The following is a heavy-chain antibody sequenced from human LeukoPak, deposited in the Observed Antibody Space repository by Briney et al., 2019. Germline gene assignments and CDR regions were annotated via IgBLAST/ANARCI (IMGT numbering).Heavy chain of an antibody. CDR1: LESFSGYY. CDR2: INHSGST. V-gene: IGHV4-34*01. J-gene: IGHJ4*02. D-gene: IGHD6-13*01. Sequence: SETLSLTCAVYLESFSGYYWSWIRQPPGKGLEWIGEINHSGSTNYNPSLKSRVTISVDTSKNQFSLKLSSVTAADTAVYYCARGLPGIAAAAYYFDYWGQGTLVTVSS. CDR3: ARGLPGIAAAAYYFDY.